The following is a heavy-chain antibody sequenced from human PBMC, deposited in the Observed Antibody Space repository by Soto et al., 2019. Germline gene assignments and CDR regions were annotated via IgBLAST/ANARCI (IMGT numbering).Heavy chain of an antibody. CDR3: ARVPLVASAAAPRGWFDP. V-gene: IGHV3-72*01. CDR1: GFSFSDHY. D-gene: IGHD2-15*01. Sequence: EMQLVESGGDLVQPGGSLRLSCAASGFSFSDHYMDWVRQAPGKGLEWVGRIRNKANSYATEYAASVKGRFTISRDDSKNSLSLQMNSLKTEDTAVYYCARVPLVASAAAPRGWFDPWGQGTMVTVSS. CDR2: IRNKANSYAT. J-gene: IGHJ5*02.